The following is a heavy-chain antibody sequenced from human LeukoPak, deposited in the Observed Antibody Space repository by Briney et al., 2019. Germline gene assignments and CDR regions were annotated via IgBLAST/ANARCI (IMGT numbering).Heavy chain of an antibody. V-gene: IGHV3-23*01. CDR3: AKAVSSWWHFDY. CDR1: GFTFSNYA. Sequence: GGSLRLSCAASGFTFSNYAMNWVRQAPGKGLEWVSAISDSGVSTYYADSVKGRFTISRDNSKNTLYLQMNSLRAEDTAVYYCAKAVSSWWHFDYWGQGTLVTVSS. CDR2: ISDSGVST. J-gene: IGHJ4*02. D-gene: IGHD6-13*01.